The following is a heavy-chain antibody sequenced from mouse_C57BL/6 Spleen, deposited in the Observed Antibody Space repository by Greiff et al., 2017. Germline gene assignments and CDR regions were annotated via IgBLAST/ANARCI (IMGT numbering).Heavy chain of an antibody. CDR1: GFTFTDYY. Sequence: VQLKESGGGLVQPGGSLSLSCTASGFTFTDYYMSWVRQPPGKALEWLGFIRNKAKGYTTDYSSSVKGRFTISRDNSQSILYLQLNALRAEDSATYYCARLKDFYYFDYWGQGTTLTVSS. V-gene: IGHV7-3*01. CDR2: IRNKAKGYTT. D-gene: IGHD1-3*01. CDR3: ARLKDFYYFDY. J-gene: IGHJ2*01.